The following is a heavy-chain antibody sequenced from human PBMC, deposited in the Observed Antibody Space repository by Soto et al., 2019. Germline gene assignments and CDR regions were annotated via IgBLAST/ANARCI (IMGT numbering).Heavy chain of an antibody. CDR2: ITHSGST. Sequence: QVQLQQWGAGLLKPSETLSLTCAVYGGSFSSYYWSWIRQPPGKGLEWIGEITHSGSTNYNPSLKSRVTISVATSKNQFSLKLSSVTAADTAVYYCARLGRQQLVRRNWFDLWGQGTLVTVSS. D-gene: IGHD6-13*01. CDR3: ARLGRQQLVRRNWFDL. V-gene: IGHV4-34*01. CDR1: GGSFSSYY. J-gene: IGHJ5*02.